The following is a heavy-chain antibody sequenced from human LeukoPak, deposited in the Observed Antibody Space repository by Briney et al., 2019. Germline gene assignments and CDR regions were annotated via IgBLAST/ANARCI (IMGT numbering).Heavy chain of an antibody. CDR3: ARVEYYDFWSGYYPAGGAFDY. CDR1: GFTFSSYG. D-gene: IGHD3-3*01. J-gene: IGHJ4*02. Sequence: GGSLRLSCAASGFTFSSYGMHWVRQAPGKGLEWVAVISYDGSNKYYADSVKGRFTISRDNSKNTLYLQMNSLRAEDTAVYYCARVEYYDFWSGYYPAGGAFDYWGQGTLVTVSS. CDR2: ISYDGSNK. V-gene: IGHV3-30*03.